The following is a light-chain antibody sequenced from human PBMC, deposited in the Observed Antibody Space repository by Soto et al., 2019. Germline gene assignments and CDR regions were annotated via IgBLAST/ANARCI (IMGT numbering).Light chain of an antibody. CDR3: QQRYRTWLT. J-gene: IGKJ4*01. V-gene: IGKV1-39*01. CDR2: AAS. Sequence: DIQMTQSPSSLSASVGDRVTITCRASQAIDNYLNWYQHKRGKAPELLSLAASIVQSGVSSRFSGGGFGTDFSLTLSSLHAEDFATYYCQQRYRTWLTFVGGTKVEI. CDR1: QAIDNY.